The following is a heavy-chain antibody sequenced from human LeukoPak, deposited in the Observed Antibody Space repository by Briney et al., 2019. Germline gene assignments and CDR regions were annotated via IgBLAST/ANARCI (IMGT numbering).Heavy chain of an antibody. CDR1: GFTFSSYA. CDR2: ISGSGGST. CDR3: AKALAFPNDLIDY. Sequence: GGSLRLSCAASGFTFSSYAMNWVRQAPGKGLEWVSAISGSGGSTYYADSVKGRFTISRDNSKNTLYLQMNSLRAEDTAVYYCAKALAFPNDLIDYWGQGTLVTVSS. J-gene: IGHJ4*02. V-gene: IGHV3-23*01.